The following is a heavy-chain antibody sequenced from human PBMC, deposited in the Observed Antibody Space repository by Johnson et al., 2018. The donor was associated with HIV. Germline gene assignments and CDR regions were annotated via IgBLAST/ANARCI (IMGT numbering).Heavy chain of an antibody. CDR3: ARDPDLDAFDI. D-gene: IGHD1-14*01. J-gene: IGHJ3*02. CDR2: IKQDGSEK. Sequence: VQLVESGGGLVQPWGSLRLSCAASGFTFSSYWMSWVRQAPGKGLEWMANIKQDGSEKYYVDSVRGRFTISRDNAKNSLYLQMNSLRAEDTAVYYCARDPDLDAFDISGQGTMVTVSS. V-gene: IGHV3-7*05. CDR1: GFTFSSYW.